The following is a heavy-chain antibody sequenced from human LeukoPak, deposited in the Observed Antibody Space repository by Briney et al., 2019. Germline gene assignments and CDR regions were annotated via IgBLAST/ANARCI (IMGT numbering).Heavy chain of an antibody. D-gene: IGHD4-17*01. CDR2: IYYSGSS. V-gene: IGHV4-59*08. J-gene: IGHJ5*02. Sequence: SETLSLTCTVSGVSISSDYWSWIRLPPGKGLEWIGYIYYSGSSNYNPSLKSRVTMSVDTSKNQFSLKLTSVTAADTAVYYCARRLRQNLFDPWGQGTLITVSS. CDR1: GVSISSDY. CDR3: ARRLRQNLFDP.